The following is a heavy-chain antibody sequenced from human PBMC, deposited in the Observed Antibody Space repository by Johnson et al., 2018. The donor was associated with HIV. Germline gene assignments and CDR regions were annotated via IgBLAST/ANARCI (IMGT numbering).Heavy chain of an antibody. D-gene: IGHD6-19*01. CDR2: IGTAGDT. CDR3: ARAMYTSGWSYDAFDI. CDR1: GFTFSSYD. J-gene: IGHJ3*02. V-gene: IGHV3-13*01. Sequence: VQLVESGGGLVQPGGSLRLSCAASGFTFSSYDMHWVRQATGKGLEWVSAIGTAGDTYYPGSVKGRFTISRENAKNSLYLQMNSLRAEDTAVYYCARAMYTSGWSYDAFDIWGQGTMVTVSS.